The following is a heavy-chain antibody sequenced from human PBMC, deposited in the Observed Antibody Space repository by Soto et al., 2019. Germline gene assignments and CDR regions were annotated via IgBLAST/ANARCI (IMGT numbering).Heavy chain of an antibody. D-gene: IGHD2-21*01. CDR2: IYHFGTT. J-gene: IGHJ5*02. CDR3: ARLICASSICYFPAWFDP. CDR1: GDSINSDGYF. Sequence: QVQLQESGPGLVKPSQTLSLTCTVSGDSINSDGYFWSWIRQHPGKGLEWIGSIYHFGTTYYNPSLSSRLNMSMDTSKNQFSLNLNPVTAADTAVYYCARLICASSICYFPAWFDPWGRGTLVTVSS. V-gene: IGHV4-31*03.